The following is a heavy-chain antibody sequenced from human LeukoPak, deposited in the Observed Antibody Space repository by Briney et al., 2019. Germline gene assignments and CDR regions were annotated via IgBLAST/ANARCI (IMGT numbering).Heavy chain of an antibody. CDR3: ARARVDYYGSGSLDY. D-gene: IGHD3-10*01. CDR1: GFTFSSYA. J-gene: IGHJ4*02. CDR2: ISSSSSTI. Sequence: GGSLRLSCAASGFTFSSYAMHWVRQAPGKGLEWVSYISSSSSTIYYADSVKGRFTISRDNAKNSLYLQMNSLRAEDTAVYYCARARVDYYGSGSLDYWGQGTLVTVSS. V-gene: IGHV3-48*01.